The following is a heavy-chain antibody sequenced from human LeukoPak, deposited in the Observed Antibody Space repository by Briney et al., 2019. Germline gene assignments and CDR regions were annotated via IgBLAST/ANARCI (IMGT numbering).Heavy chain of an antibody. CDR1: GYIFSSDW. V-gene: IGHV5-51*01. Sequence: GESLRISCKGSGYIFSSDWSGWARQMPGKGLEWMGIIYPGGSDTRYSPPFHGQVTISADKSISTAYVQWNSLRASDTAMYYCARHQYYYDTRAYYIDYWGQGTLVTVSS. D-gene: IGHD3-22*01. CDR3: ARHQYYYDTRAYYIDY. J-gene: IGHJ4*02. CDR2: IYPGGSDT.